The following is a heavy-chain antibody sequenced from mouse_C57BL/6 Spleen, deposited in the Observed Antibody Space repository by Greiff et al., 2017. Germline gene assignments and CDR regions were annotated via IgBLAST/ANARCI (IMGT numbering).Heavy chain of an antibody. CDR2: ISDGGSYT. D-gene: IGHD1-1*01. Sequence: EVKLMESGGGLVKPGGSLKLSCAASGFTFSSYAMSWVRQTPEKRLEWVATISDGGSYTYYPDNVKGRFTISRDNAKNNLYLQMSHLKSEDTAIYYCARDRSSYYYGSSYGYWGQGTTLTVSS. CDR3: ARDRSSYYYGSSYGY. J-gene: IGHJ2*01. V-gene: IGHV5-4*01. CDR1: GFTFSSYA.